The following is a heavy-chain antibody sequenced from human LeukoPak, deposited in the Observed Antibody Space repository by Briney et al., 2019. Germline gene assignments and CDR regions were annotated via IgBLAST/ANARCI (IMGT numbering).Heavy chain of an antibody. Sequence: GGSLRLSCAASGFTFSSYWMHWVRHAPGKGLVWVSRINTDGITTSYADSVKGRFTISRDNAKNTLYLQMNSLRAEDTAVYYCARGSPSAGWFDYFDYWGQGSLVTVSS. V-gene: IGHV3-74*01. CDR1: GFTFSSYW. D-gene: IGHD3-10*01. CDR2: INTDGITT. CDR3: ARGSPSAGWFDYFDY. J-gene: IGHJ4*02.